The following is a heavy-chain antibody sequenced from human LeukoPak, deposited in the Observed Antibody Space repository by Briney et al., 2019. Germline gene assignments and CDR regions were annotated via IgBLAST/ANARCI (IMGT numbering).Heavy chain of an antibody. CDR2: IYYTGST. CDR1: GASVSSGSYY. D-gene: IGHD3-10*01. V-gene: IGHV4-61*01. Sequence: PSETLSLTCTVSGASVSSGSYYWSWIRQPPGKGLEWIGYIYYTGSTNYNPSLKSRVSMSIDTSKSQFSLKLNSVTAADTAVYYCAREEWYGSGSYYQRAFDIWGQGTMVTVSS. CDR3: AREEWYGSGSYYQRAFDI. J-gene: IGHJ3*02.